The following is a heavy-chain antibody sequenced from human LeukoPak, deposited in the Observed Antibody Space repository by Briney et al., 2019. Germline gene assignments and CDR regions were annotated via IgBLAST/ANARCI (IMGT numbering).Heavy chain of an antibody. CDR1: GGSISSSSYY. J-gene: IGHJ4*02. Sequence: PSETLSLTCTVSGGSISSSSYYWGWIRQPPGKGLEWIGSIYYSGSTYYNPSLKSRVTISVDTSKNQFSLKLSSVTAADTAVYYCARGIAAYRGDYFDYWGQGTLVTVSS. D-gene: IGHD6-13*01. CDR3: ARGIAAYRGDYFDY. V-gene: IGHV4-39*07. CDR2: IYYSGST.